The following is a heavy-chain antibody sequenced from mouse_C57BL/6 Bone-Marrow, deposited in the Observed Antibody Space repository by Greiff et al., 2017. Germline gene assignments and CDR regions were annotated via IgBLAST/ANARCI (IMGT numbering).Heavy chain of an antibody. Sequence: QVQLKQPGTELVKPGASVKLSCKASGYTFTSYWMHWVKQRPGQGLEWLGNINPSNGGTNYNEKFKSKATLTVDKSSSTAYMQLSSLTSEDSAVYYCARRQLRLPYYVDDWGQGTTLTVSS. J-gene: IGHJ2*01. CDR3: ARRQLRLPYYVDD. CDR2: INPSNGGT. CDR1: GYTFTSYW. V-gene: IGHV1-53*01. D-gene: IGHD3-2*02.